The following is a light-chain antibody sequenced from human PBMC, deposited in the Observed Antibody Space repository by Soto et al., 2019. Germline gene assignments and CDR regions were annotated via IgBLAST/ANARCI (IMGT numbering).Light chain of an antibody. CDR1: QSISTW. J-gene: IGKJ4*01. CDR3: QQYNCYPST. Sequence: DIQMTQSPSTLSASVGDRVTITCRASQSISTWLAWYQQKSGQAPNLLIHKASSLQSGVPSRFSGSGSGTEFTLTISSLQPDDFATYYCQQYNCYPSTFGGGTKVEIK. V-gene: IGKV1-5*03. CDR2: KAS.